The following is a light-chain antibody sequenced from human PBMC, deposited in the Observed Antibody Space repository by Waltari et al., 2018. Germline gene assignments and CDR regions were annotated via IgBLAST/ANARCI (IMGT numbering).Light chain of an antibody. CDR2: DDS. CDR1: NIGSKS. V-gene: IGLV3-21*02. Sequence: SYVLTQPPSVSVAPGQTARITCGGNNIGSKSVHWYQQRSGQAPLRVVYDDSDRPSGIAERVSGSNSGNTATLTINSVEAGDEADYYCQVWDTASDEYVFGPGTKVTVL. CDR3: QVWDTASDEYV. J-gene: IGLJ1*01.